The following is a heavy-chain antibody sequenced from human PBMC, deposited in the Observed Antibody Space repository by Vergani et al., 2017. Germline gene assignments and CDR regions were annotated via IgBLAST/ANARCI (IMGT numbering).Heavy chain of an antibody. CDR3: ALGGFGELSTFDY. Sequence: VQLLESGGGLVQPGGSLRLSCAASGFTFSSYAMSWVRQAPGKGLEWVSAISGSGGSTYYADSVKGRFTISRDNSKNTLYLQMNSLRAEDTAVYYCALGGFGELSTFDYWGQGTLVTVSS. J-gene: IGHJ4*02. D-gene: IGHD3-10*01. CDR2: ISGSGGST. CDR1: GFTFSSYA. V-gene: IGHV3-23*01.